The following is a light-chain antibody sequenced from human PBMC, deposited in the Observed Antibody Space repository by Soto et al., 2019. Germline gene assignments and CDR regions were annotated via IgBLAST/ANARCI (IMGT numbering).Light chain of an antibody. V-gene: IGKV1-39*01. J-gene: IGKJ5*01. CDR3: QQSYSTPS. CDR1: QTISSY. Sequence: DIQMTHSPSSLSASVGDRVTITCRASQTISSYLNWYQKKPGKAPNLLIYAASTLRSGVPSKFSGSGSGTDFTLTISGLQPGDSATYYCQQSYSTPSFGQGTRLEIK. CDR2: AAS.